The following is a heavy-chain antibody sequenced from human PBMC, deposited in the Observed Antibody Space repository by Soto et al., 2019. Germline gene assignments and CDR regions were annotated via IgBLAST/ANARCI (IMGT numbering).Heavy chain of an antibody. J-gene: IGHJ4*02. V-gene: IGHV1-2*04. CDR2: INPKSGGT. CDR1: GYTFTGYY. CDR3: ARDWCGASCSKXDY. Sequence: ASVKVSCKASGYTFTGYYMHWVRQAPGQGLEWMGWINPKSGGTNYAQKFQGWVTMTRDTSISTAYMELSRLKYDDTAVYYCARDWCGASCSKXDYWGQGTLVTVSS. D-gene: IGHD2-15*01.